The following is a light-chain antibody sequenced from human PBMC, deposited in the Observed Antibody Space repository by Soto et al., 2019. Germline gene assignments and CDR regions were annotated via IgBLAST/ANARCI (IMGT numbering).Light chain of an antibody. Sequence: DIQMTQSPSSLSASVGDRVTITCQASHDITSYLNWYQHKPGKAPKLLIYDASILEAGVPSRFRGSESGTDFTFTIRSLQPEDVATYYCQKCDYLPIFGPGTTVDFK. CDR2: DAS. CDR3: QKCDYLPI. J-gene: IGKJ3*01. CDR1: HDITSY. V-gene: IGKV1-33*01.